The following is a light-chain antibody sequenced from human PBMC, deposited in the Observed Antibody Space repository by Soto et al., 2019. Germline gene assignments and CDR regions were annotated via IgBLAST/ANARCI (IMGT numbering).Light chain of an antibody. CDR2: GAS. Sequence: SLSPCNRSASSGGSSTVASRTSQSVGSWLAWYQQKPGRAPSLLIYGASTRASAIPSRFSGSGSGTEFTLTISSLQSDDFATYYCQHYNSFSPWAFGQGTKVDIK. CDR1: QSVGSW. J-gene: IGKJ1*01. V-gene: IGKV1-5*01. CDR3: QHYNSFSPWA.